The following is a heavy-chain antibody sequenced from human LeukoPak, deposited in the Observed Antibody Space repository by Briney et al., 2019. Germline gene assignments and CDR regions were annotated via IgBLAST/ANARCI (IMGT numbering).Heavy chain of an antibody. CDR1: GFTVSSNY. CDR3: ARDGRPGDPKSFDY. D-gene: IGHD7-27*01. CDR2: IYISGST. Sequence: GRSLRLSCAASGFTVSSNYMSWVRQAPGKGLEWVSVIYISGSTHYADSVKGRFTISRDNSKNTLYLQMNSLRAEDTAVYYCARDGRPGDPKSFDYWGQGTLVTVSS. V-gene: IGHV3-66*01. J-gene: IGHJ4*02.